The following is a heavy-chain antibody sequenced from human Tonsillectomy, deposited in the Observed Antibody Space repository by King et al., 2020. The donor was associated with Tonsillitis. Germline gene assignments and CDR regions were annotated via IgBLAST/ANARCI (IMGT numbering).Heavy chain of an antibody. J-gene: IGHJ4*02. D-gene: IGHD3-22*01. CDR3: ARGRDYYDGRGYYSTVHHFHY. V-gene: IGHV1-18*04. CDR1: GYTFTSYG. CDR2: ISAFNGNT. Sequence: QLVQSGAEVKKPGASVKVSCKASGYTFTSYGISWVRQAPGQGREWMGWISAFNGNTNFAQKPQGRVTMTTDTSTSTAYMELRRLGSDATAVNYCARGRDYYDGRGYYSTVHHFHYGGQGT.